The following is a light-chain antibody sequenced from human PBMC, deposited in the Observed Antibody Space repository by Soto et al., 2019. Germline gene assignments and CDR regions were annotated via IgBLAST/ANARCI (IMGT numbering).Light chain of an antibody. CDR3: QQYNNWPPWT. J-gene: IGKJ1*01. V-gene: IGKV3-15*01. CDR1: QTVNSN. Sequence: EIVMTQSPATLSVSPGERATLSCRASQTVNSNLAWYQQRPGQAPRLLISGASTRAPGIPARFSGSGSGTDFTLAISSLQSEDFAVYYCQQYNNWPPWTFGQGTRVEI. CDR2: GAS.